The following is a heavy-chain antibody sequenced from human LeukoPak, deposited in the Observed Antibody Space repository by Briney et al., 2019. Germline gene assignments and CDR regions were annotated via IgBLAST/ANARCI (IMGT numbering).Heavy chain of an antibody. V-gene: IGHV1-2*02. Sequence: AASVKVSCKASGYTFTGYYMHWVRQAPGQGLEWMGWINPNSGGTNYAQKFEGRVTMTRDTSISTAYMELSRLRSDDTAVYYCARDRSGWTGFDYWGQGTLVTVSS. D-gene: IGHD6-19*01. J-gene: IGHJ4*02. CDR3: ARDRSGWTGFDY. CDR2: INPNSGGT. CDR1: GYTFTGYY.